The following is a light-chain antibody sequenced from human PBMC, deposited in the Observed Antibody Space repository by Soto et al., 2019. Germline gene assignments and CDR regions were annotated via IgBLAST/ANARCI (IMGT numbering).Light chain of an antibody. J-gene: IGKJ5*01. CDR3: QQYNDWPIT. Sequence: EVVLTQSPATLSVSPGDRVILSCWASQSCGSLLAWYQQKPGQAPRLLIYRASTRATDIPARFSGSGSGTEFSLTISSLQSEDLAVYYCQQYNDWPITFGQGTRLE. V-gene: IGKV3-15*01. CDR2: RAS. CDR1: QSCGSL.